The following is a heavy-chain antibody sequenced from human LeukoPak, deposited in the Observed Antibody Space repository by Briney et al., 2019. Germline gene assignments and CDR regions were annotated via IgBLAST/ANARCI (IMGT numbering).Heavy chain of an antibody. J-gene: IGHJ4*02. D-gene: IGHD6-19*01. CDR3: ARGLRGIAVAGPFDY. CDR1: GFTFSSYA. V-gene: IGHV3-30-3*01. CDR2: ISYDGSNK. Sequence: PGGSLRLSCAASGFTFSSYAMHWVCQAPGKGLEWVAVISYDGSNKYYADSVKGRFTISRDNSKNTLYLQMNSLRAEDTAVYYCARGLRGIAVAGPFDYWGQGTLVTVSS.